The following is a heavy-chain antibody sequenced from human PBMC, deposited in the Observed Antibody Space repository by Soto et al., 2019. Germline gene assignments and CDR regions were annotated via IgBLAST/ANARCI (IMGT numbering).Heavy chain of an antibody. Sequence: VSGGSISSGGFSCNWIRQPPGKGLEWIGSIYYSGSTYYNPSLKSRLTISVDTSKNQFSLKLSSVTAADTAVYYCARERLTYYYDSSAYLFDYWGQGTLVTVSS. J-gene: IGHJ4*02. V-gene: IGHV4-30-2*05. CDR1: GGSISSGGFS. CDR2: IYYSGST. CDR3: ARERLTYYYDSSAYLFDY. D-gene: IGHD3-22*01.